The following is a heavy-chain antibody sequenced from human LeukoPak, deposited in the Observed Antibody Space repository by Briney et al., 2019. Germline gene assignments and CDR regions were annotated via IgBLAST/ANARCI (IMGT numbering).Heavy chain of an antibody. CDR1: GYTFTGYY. D-gene: IGHD3-16*02. V-gene: IGHV1-2*06. Sequence: GASVKVSRKASGYTFTGYYMHWVRQAPGQGLEWMGRINPNSGGTNYAQKFQGRVTMTRDTSISTAYMELSRLRSDDTAVYYCASSGEHYDYVWGSYRSIYFDYWGQGTLVTVSS. J-gene: IGHJ4*02. CDR2: INPNSGGT. CDR3: ASSGEHYDYVWGSYRSIYFDY.